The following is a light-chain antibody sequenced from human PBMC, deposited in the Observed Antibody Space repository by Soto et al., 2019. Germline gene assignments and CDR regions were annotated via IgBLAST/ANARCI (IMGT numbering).Light chain of an antibody. J-gene: IGKJ1*01. CDR3: QQYNSYPWT. CDR1: QSISSG. V-gene: IGKV1-5*01. CDR2: DAS. Sequence: DIQMTQSPSTRSASVGDRVTITCRACQSISSGLAWYQQKPGKAPKLLIYDASSLESGVPSRFSGSGSGTEFTLTISSLQPDDFATYYCQQYNSYPWTFGQGTKVDIK.